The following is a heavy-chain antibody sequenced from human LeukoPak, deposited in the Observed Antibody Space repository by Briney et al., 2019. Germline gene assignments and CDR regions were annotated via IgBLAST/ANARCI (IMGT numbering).Heavy chain of an antibody. CDR1: GFTFSSYS. D-gene: IGHD6-13*01. Sequence: GGSLRLSCAASGFTFSSYSMNWVRQAPGKGLEWVAFIRYDGSNKYYADSVKGRFTISRDNSKNTLYLQMNSLRAEDTAVYYCAKVWTIAATDDYWGQGTLVTVSS. CDR2: IRYDGSNK. J-gene: IGHJ4*02. CDR3: AKVWTIAATDDY. V-gene: IGHV3-30*02.